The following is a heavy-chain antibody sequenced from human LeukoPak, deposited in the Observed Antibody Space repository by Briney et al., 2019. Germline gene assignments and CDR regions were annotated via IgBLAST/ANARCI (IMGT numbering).Heavy chain of an antibody. CDR2: INSDGSST. Sequence: GGSLRLSCAASGFTFSSYWMRWVRQAPGKGLVWVSRINSDGSSTSYADSVKGRFTISRDNAKNTLYLQMNSLRAEDTAVYYCARYYYDSSGDYGMDVWSQGTTVTVSS. CDR1: GFTFSSYW. J-gene: IGHJ6*02. D-gene: IGHD3-22*01. CDR3: ARYYYDSSGDYGMDV. V-gene: IGHV3-74*01.